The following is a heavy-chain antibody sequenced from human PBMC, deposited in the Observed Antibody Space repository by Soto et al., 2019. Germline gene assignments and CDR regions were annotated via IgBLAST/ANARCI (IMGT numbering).Heavy chain of an antibody. Sequence: SETLSLTCAVYGGSFSGYYWSWIRQPPGKGLEWIGEINHSGSTNYNPSLKSRVTISVDTSKNQLPLNLRSVTAADTAVYYCASGRLWSQLPTWWGQGTLVTVSS. CDR1: GGSFSGYY. V-gene: IGHV4-34*01. J-gene: IGHJ4*02. CDR2: INHSGST. D-gene: IGHD3-10*01. CDR3: ASGRLWSQLPTW.